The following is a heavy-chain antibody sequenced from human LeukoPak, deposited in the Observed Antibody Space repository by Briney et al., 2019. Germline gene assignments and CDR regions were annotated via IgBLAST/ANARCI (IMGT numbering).Heavy chain of an antibody. CDR1: GFTFSDYA. CDR3: AKAGYCTNGVCYFWDYYYYYMDV. CDR2: ISGSGAYS. Sequence: TGGSLRLSCAVSGFTFSDYAMSWVRQAPGKGLEWVSGISGSGAYSYYADSVKGRFTISRDNSKNTLYLQMNSLRAEDTAVYYCAKAGYCTNGVCYFWDYYYYYMDVWGKGTTVTVSS. V-gene: IGHV3-23*01. J-gene: IGHJ6*03. D-gene: IGHD2-8*01.